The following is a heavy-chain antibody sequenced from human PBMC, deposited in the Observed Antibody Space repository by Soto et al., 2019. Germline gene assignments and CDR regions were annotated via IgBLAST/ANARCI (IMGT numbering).Heavy chain of an antibody. CDR1: GGSFSGYY. D-gene: IGHD5-18*01. Sequence: QVQLQQWGAGLLKPSETLSLTCAVYGGSFSGYYWSWIRQPPGKGLEWIGEINHSGSTNYNPSLKRRVTISVDTSKNQFSLKRSSVTAADTAVYYCARALWQKAHTAMNFWGQGTLVTVSS. CDR3: ARALWQKAHTAMNF. V-gene: IGHV4-34*01. CDR2: INHSGST. J-gene: IGHJ4*02.